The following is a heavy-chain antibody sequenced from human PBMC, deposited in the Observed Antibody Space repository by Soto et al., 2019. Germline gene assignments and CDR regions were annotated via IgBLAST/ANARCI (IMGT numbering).Heavy chain of an antibody. D-gene: IGHD4-4*01. Sequence: PGGSLRLSCAASGFTVSSNYMSCVRQAPGKGLEWVSVIYSGGSTYYADSVKGRFTISRDNSKNTLYLQMNSLRAEDTAVYYCARMGNLYYYYMDVWGKGTTVTVSS. V-gene: IGHV3-66*01. CDR3: ARMGNLYYYYMDV. CDR1: GFTVSSNY. CDR2: IYSGGST. J-gene: IGHJ6*03.